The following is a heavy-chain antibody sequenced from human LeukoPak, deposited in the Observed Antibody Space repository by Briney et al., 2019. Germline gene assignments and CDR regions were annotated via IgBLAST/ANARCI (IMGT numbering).Heavy chain of an antibody. D-gene: IGHD1-20*01. Sequence: GESLKISCKGSGYSFTSYWIGWVRQMPGKGLEWMGIIYPGDSDVRYNPSFQGQVTISADKSINTAYLQWSSLKASDTATYYCARHPGLTSRWLDPGGQGTLVTVSS. V-gene: IGHV5-51*01. CDR3: ARHPGLTSRWLDP. J-gene: IGHJ5*02. CDR1: GYSFTSYW. CDR2: IYPGDSDV.